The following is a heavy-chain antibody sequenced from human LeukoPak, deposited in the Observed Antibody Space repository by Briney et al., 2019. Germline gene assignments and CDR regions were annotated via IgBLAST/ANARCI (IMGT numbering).Heavy chain of an antibody. V-gene: IGHV3-23*01. CDR2: ISGSGLST. CDR1: GFTFSSYA. CDR3: AKDLSSIAVAGTRFDY. Sequence: GGSLRLSCAASGFTFSSYAMSWVRQAPGKGLEWVSTISGSGLSTYYADSVKGRFTISRDNSNNTLYLQMNSLRAEDTAVYYCAKDLSSIAVAGTRFDYWGQGTLVTVSS. J-gene: IGHJ4*02. D-gene: IGHD6-19*01.